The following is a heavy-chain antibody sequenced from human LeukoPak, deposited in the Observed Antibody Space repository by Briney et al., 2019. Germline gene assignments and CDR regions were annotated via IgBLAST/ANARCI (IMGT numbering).Heavy chain of an antibody. V-gene: IGHV1-18*01. CDR3: AREGSPDYYDSSGYYSRGDY. D-gene: IGHD3-22*01. Sequence: ASVKVSCKASGYTFTSYGISWVRQAPGQGLEWMGWISAYNGNTNYAQKLQGRVTMTTDTSTSTAYMELRSLRSDDTAVYYCAREGSPDYYDSSGYYSRGDYWGQGTLVTVSS. J-gene: IGHJ4*02. CDR1: GYTFTSYG. CDR2: ISAYNGNT.